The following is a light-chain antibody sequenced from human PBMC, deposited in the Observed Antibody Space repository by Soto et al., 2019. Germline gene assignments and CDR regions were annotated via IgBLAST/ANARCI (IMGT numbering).Light chain of an antibody. J-gene: IGLJ1*01. CDR3: CSYAGGGTFYV. CDR1: SSDVGSYNL. CDR2: EGS. Sequence: QSALTQPASVSGSPGQSITISCTGTSSDVGSYNLVSWYQQHPGKAPKLVIYEGSKRPSGVSNRFSGSKSGNAASLTISGLQAEDEADYYCCSYAGGGTFYVFGTVTKLTVL. V-gene: IGLV2-23*03.